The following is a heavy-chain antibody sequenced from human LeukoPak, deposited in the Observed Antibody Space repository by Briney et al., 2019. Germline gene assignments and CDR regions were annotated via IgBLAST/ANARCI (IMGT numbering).Heavy chain of an antibody. CDR3: AKKSGLGFDY. CDR1: GFTFRSYA. V-gene: IGHV3-23*01. D-gene: IGHD6-19*01. J-gene: IGHJ4*02. CDR2: ISGSGNTI. Sequence: GGSLRLSCAASGFTFRSYAMRWVRQAPGKGLEWVSVISGSGNTIYYADSVRGRFTISRDNSKNTLYLQMNSLRADDTAVYYCAKKSGLGFDYWGQGTLVTVSS.